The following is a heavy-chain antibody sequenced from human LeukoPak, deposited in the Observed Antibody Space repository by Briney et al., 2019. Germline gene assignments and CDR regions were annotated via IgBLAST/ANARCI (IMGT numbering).Heavy chain of an antibody. Sequence: ASVKVSCKASGYTFTSYDINWVRQATGQGLEWMGWMNPNSGNTGYAQKFQGRVTMTRNTSISTAYMELSSLRSEDTAVYYCARQLIRAARGSRWFDPWGQGTLVTVSS. CDR3: ARQLIRAARGSRWFDP. D-gene: IGHD6-6*01. CDR1: GYTFTSYD. J-gene: IGHJ5*02. CDR2: MNPNSGNT. V-gene: IGHV1-8*01.